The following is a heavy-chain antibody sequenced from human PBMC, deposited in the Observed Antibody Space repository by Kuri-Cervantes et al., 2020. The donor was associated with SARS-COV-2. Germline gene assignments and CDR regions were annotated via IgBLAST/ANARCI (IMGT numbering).Heavy chain of an antibody. Sequence: GGSLRLSCKGSGYSFTSYWIGWVRQMPGKGLEWMGIIYPGDSDTRYSPSFQGQVTISADKSISTAYLQWSSLKASNTAMYYCARHRPEYGMDVWGQGTTVTVSS. CDR2: IYPGDSDT. J-gene: IGHJ6*02. V-gene: IGHV5-51*01. CDR1: GYSFTSYW. CDR3: ARHRPEYGMDV.